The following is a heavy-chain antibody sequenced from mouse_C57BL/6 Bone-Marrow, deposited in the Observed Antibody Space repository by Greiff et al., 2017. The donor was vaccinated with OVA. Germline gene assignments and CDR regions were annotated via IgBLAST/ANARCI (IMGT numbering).Heavy chain of an antibody. CDR3: AIAGKYYGSSCVWCAY. CDR1: GYTFTSYW. CDR2: INPSNGGT. J-gene: IGHJ3*01. V-gene: IGHV1-53*01. D-gene: IGHD1-1*01. Sequence: QVQLQQPGTELVKPGASVKLSCQASGYTFTSYWMHWVKQRPGHGLEWIGNINPSNGGTNSNETFKSKVTLTVDKSTSTAYMQLSSLTSEYSAGYYSAIAGKYYGSSCVWCAYWGQGILVTVSA.